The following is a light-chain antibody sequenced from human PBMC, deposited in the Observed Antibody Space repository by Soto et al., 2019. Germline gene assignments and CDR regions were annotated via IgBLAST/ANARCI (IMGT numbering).Light chain of an antibody. CDR2: EVS. Sequence: QSALIQPASVSGSPGQSITISCTGTNSDVGGFNYVSWYQHHPGKAPKLIIYEVSNRPSGVSSRFSGSKSDNTASLTISGLQAEDEADYYCTSYESPSTFDVFGTGTKLTVL. J-gene: IGLJ1*01. V-gene: IGLV2-14*01. CDR1: NSDVGGFNY. CDR3: TSYESPSTFDV.